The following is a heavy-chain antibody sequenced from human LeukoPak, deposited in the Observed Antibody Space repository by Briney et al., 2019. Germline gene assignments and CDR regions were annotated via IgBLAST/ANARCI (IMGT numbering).Heavy chain of an antibody. CDR2: ISGSGTTT. V-gene: IGHV3-23*01. J-gene: IGHJ3*02. Sequence: GGSLRISCVASGFTFSANAMSWVRQAPGQGLEWVSAISGSGTTTYYADSVKGRFTISRDNSKNTLYLQINSLRAEDTAVYYCARDPNGDYIGAFDMWGPGTMVTVSS. CDR1: GFTFSANA. CDR3: ARDPNGDYIGAFDM. D-gene: IGHD4-17*01.